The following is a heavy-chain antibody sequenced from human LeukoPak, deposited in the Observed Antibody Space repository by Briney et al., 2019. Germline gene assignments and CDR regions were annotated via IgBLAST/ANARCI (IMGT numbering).Heavy chain of an antibody. CDR3: ARVGIAARRRLVYFDY. V-gene: IGHV4-34*01. J-gene: IGHJ4*02. D-gene: IGHD6-6*01. CDR1: GGSFRGYY. CDR2: INHSGST. Sequence: PSETLSLTCAVYGGSFRGYYWSWIRQPPGKGLEGRGEINHSGSTNYNPSLKSRVTISVDTSKNQFSLKLSSVTAADTAVYYCARVGIAARRRLVYFDYWGQGTLVTVSS.